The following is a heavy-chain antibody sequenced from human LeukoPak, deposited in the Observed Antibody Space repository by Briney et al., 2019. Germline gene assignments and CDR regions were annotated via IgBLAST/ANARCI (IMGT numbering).Heavy chain of an antibody. D-gene: IGHD4-17*01. J-gene: IGHJ5*01. CDR3: AKRIIEARENGDSNWLDP. Sequence: TVNLTCTVSDDSITNSYRNWIRQHPGRGMEWIGRISYGGSTNYNPSLKSRVIISRDTSKNQFSLELTSVTAADTAIYYCAKRIIEARENGDSNWLDPWGQGTLVTVSS. CDR2: ISYGGST. CDR1: DDSITNSY. V-gene: IGHV4-59*08.